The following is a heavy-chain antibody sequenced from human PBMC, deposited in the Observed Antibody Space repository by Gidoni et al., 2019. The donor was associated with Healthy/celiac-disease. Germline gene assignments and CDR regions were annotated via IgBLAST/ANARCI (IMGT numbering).Heavy chain of an antibody. CDR1: GYTFTRYY. V-gene: IGHV1-2*04. D-gene: IGHD3-22*01. Sequence: QVPLVPSGAEVTKPAASANVSCTASGYTFTRYYMHCVRQAPGQGLEWIGWINTNSGGTNYAQKVQGWGTMTMDTPISTAYMELSRLRSDDTAVYYCARAPYDSSGYYFDYWGQGTLVTVSS. CDR3: ARAPYDSSGYYFDY. J-gene: IGHJ4*02. CDR2: INTNSGGT.